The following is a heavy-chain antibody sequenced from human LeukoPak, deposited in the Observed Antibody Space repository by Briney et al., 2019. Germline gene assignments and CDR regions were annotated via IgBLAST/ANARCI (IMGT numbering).Heavy chain of an antibody. J-gene: IGHJ5*02. CDR1: GGSISTYY. CDR2: IYTSGST. D-gene: IGHD3-22*01. V-gene: IGHV4-4*07. Sequence: SETLSLTCTVSGGSISTYYWSWIRQPAGKGLEWIGRIYTSGSTNYNPSLKSRVTISVDTSKKQFSLKLSSVTPADTAVYYCAREKIGYYDSSGRGWFDPWGQGTLVTVSS. CDR3: AREKIGYYDSSGRGWFDP.